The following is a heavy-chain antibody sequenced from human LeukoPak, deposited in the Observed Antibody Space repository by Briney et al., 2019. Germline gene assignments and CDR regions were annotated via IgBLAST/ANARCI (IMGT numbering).Heavy chain of an antibody. CDR2: INMDGSEK. V-gene: IGHV3-7*01. J-gene: IGHJ4*02. CDR1: GFTFGNYW. CDR3: ARDKVTY. Sequence: GGSLRLSCAASGFTFGNYWMSWVRQAPGKGSEWVAHINMDGSEKYYVDSVKGRFTISRDNAKNSLYLQMNSLKVEDTAVYYCARDKVTYWGPGTLVTVSS.